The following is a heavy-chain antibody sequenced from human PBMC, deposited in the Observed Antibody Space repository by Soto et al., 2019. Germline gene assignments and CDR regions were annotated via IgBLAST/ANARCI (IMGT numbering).Heavy chain of an antibody. D-gene: IGHD4-17*01. J-gene: IGHJ6*02. Sequence: QVQLQESGPGLVKPSQTLSLTCTVSGGSISSGGYYWSWIRQHPGKGLEWIGYIYYSGSTYYNPSLKSRVTLSVDTSKNQFSLKLSSVTAADTAVYYCARDNHGDYYYYGMDVWGQGTTVTVSS. CDR1: GGSISSGGYY. V-gene: IGHV4-31*03. CDR2: IYYSGST. CDR3: ARDNHGDYYYYGMDV.